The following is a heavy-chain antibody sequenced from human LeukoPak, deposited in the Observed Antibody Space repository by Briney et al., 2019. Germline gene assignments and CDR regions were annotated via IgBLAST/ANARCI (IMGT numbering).Heavy chain of an antibody. CDR2: IIPIFGTA. CDR1: GGTFSSYA. V-gene: IGHV1-69*13. CDR3: AREDSNSRYRD. Sequence: GASVKVSCKASGGTFSSYAISWVRQAPGQGLEWMGGIIPIFGTANYAQKFQGRVTITADESTSTAYMELRSLRSDDTAVYYCAREDSNSRYRDWGQGTLVTVSS. J-gene: IGHJ4*02. D-gene: IGHD6-13*01.